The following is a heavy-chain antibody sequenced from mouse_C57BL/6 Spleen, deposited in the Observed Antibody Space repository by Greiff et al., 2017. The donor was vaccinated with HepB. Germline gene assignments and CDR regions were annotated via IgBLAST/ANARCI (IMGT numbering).Heavy chain of an antibody. D-gene: IGHD1-1*02. J-gene: IGHJ2*01. Sequence: QVQLQQSGPELVKPGASVKISCKASGYTFTDYYINWVKQRPGQGLEWIGWIFPGSGSTYYNETFKGKATLTVDKSSSTAYLLLSSLTSEDSAVYCCASCGSYGYFDYWGQGTTLTVSS. CDR3: ASCGSYGYFDY. CDR2: IFPGSGST. CDR1: GYTFTDYY. V-gene: IGHV1-75*01.